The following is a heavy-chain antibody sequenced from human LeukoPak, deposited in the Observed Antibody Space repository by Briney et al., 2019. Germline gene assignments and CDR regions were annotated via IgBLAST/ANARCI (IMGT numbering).Heavy chain of an antibody. J-gene: IGHJ6*03. CDR3: ARRGYSYGDYYYYMDV. CDR2: ISSSGSTI. CDR1: GFTFSDYY. Sequence: GGSLRLSCAASGFTFSDYYMSWIRQAPGKGLEWVSYISSSGSTIYYADSVKGRFTISRDNAKNSLYLQMNSLRAEDTAVYYCARRGYSYGDYYYYMDVWGKGTTVTVSS. V-gene: IGHV3-11*04. D-gene: IGHD5-18*01.